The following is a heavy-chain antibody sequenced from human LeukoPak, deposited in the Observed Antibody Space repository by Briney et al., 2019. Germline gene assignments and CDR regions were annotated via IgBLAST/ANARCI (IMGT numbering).Heavy chain of an antibody. CDR2: ISGNGGST. J-gene: IGHJ4*02. CDR1: GFTFSSYA. D-gene: IGHD3-9*01. V-gene: IGHV3-23*01. CDR3: AKDRGRYFDWLYDF. Sequence: GGSLRLSCAASGFTFSSYAMTWVRQAPGKGLEWVSGISGNGGSTYYAVSVKGRFTISRDNSKNTLYLLMNSLRAEDTAAYYCAKDRGRYFDWLYDFWGQGTLVTVSS.